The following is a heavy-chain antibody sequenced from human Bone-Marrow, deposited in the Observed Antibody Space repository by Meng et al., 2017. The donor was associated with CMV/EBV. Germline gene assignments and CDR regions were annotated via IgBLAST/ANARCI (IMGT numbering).Heavy chain of an antibody. Sequence: GESLKISCAASGFIFSSYAIHWVRQAPGKGLEWVVVISYDGSNKYYADPVKGRFTISRDNSKNTLYLQMNSLRAEDTAVYYCARAIYDFWSGYHYYGMDVWGQGTTVTVYS. D-gene: IGHD3-3*01. V-gene: IGHV3-30*04. J-gene: IGHJ6*02. CDR3: ARAIYDFWSGYHYYGMDV. CDR1: GFIFSSYA. CDR2: ISYDGSNK.